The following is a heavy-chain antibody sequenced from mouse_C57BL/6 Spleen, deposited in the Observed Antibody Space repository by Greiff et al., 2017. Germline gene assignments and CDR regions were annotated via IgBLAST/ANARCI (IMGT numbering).Heavy chain of an antibody. CDR2: IDPANGNT. Sequence: EVQLQQSVAELVRPGASVKLSCTASGFNIKNTYMHWVKQRPEQGLEWIGRIDPANGNTKYAPKFPGKATITADTSSNTAYLQLSSLTSEDTAIYYCARFPLFYYGSSPYYFDYWGQGTTLTVSS. J-gene: IGHJ2*01. CDR3: ARFPLFYYGSSPYYFDY. CDR1: GFNIKNTY. D-gene: IGHD1-1*01. V-gene: IGHV14-3*01.